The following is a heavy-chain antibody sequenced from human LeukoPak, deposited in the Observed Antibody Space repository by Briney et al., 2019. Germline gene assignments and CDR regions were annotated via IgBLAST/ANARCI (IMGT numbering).Heavy chain of an antibody. CDR2: ISSSGVYI. CDR1: GFTFNDYG. D-gene: IGHD3-10*01. V-gene: IGHV3-21*01. Sequence: GGSLRLSCAASGFTFNDYGMNWVRQAPGKGLEWASSISSSGVYIYYADSLKGRFTISRDNAKNSLYLQMNSLRAEDTAIYFCARDFRIYYGSGSYGSRSDPWGQGTLVTVSS. J-gene: IGHJ5*02. CDR3: ARDFRIYYGSGSYGSRSDP.